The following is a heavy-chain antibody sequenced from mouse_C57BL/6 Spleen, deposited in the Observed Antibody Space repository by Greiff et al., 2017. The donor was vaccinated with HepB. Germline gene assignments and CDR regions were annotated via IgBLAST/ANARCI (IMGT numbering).Heavy chain of an antibody. CDR1: GFNIKDDY. CDR2: IDPENGDT. D-gene: IGHD1-1*01. J-gene: IGHJ1*03. V-gene: IGHV14-4*01. Sequence: VQLQQSGAELVRPGASVKLSCTASGFNIKDDYMPWVKQRPEQGLEWIGWIDPENGDTEYASKFQDKATITADTSSNTAYLQLSSLTSEDTAVYYCATLSTTGVVHFDVWGTGTTVTVSS. CDR3: ATLSTTGVVHFDV.